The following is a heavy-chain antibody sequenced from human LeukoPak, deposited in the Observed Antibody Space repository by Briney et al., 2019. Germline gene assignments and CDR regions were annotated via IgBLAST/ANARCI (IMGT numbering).Heavy chain of an antibody. CDR1: GGTFNSYA. D-gene: IGHD2-2*01. J-gene: IGHJ4*02. CDR2: MNPNSGNT. V-gene: IGHV1-8*02. Sequence: ASVKVSCRASGGTFNSYAINWVRQATGQGLEWMRWMNPNSGNTGYAQKFQGRVTMTRNTSISTAYMELSSLRSEDTAVYYCATHDCSSTSCPYDYWGQGTLVTVSS. CDR3: ATHDCSSTSCPYDY.